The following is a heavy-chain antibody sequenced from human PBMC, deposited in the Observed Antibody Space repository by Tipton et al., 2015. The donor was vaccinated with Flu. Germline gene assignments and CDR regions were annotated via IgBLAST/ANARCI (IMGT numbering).Heavy chain of an antibody. CDR1: GGSFSGYY. D-gene: IGHD3-10*01. CDR2: INHSGGT. V-gene: IGHV4-34*01. Sequence: TLSLTCAVYGGSFSGYYWSWIRQPPGKGLEWIGEINHSGGTNYNPSLKSRVTISVDTSKNQFSLKLSSVTAADTAVYYCARQHYRPAGSRFDPWGQGTLVTVSS. CDR3: ARQHYRPAGSRFDP. J-gene: IGHJ5*02.